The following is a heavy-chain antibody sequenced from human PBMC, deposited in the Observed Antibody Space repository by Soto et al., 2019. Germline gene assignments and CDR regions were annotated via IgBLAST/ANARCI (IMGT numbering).Heavy chain of an antibody. Sequence: QVQLVESGGGVVQPGRSLRLSCAASGFTFSSYGMHWVRQAPGKGLEWVAIISYDGSNQYYADSVKGRFTISRDNSKNTLYLQMNSLRAEDTAVYYCAKALRELSPESYDHWGQGVLVTVSS. D-gene: IGHD3-16*02. CDR2: ISYDGSNQ. V-gene: IGHV3-30*18. CDR3: AKALRELSPESYDH. J-gene: IGHJ4*02. CDR1: GFTFSSYG.